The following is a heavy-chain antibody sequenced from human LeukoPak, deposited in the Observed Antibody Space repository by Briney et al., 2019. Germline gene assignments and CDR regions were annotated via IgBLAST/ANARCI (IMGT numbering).Heavy chain of an antibody. CDR2: IIPIFGTA. Sequence: RASVKVSCKASGGTFSSYAISWVRQAPGQGLEWMGGIIPIFGTANYAQKFQGRVTITADESTSTAYMELSSLRSEDTAVYYCARIPRTPGGYGMDVWGKGTTVTVSS. J-gene: IGHJ6*04. V-gene: IGHV1-69*13. D-gene: IGHD3-10*01. CDR3: ARIPRTPGGYGMDV. CDR1: GGTFSSYA.